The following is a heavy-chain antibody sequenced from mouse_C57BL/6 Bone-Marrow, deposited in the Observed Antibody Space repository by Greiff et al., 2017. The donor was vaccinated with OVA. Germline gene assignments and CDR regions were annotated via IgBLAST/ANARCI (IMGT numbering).Heavy chain of an antibody. V-gene: IGHV1-55*01. D-gene: IGHD1-3*01. CDR2: IYPGSGST. J-gene: IGHJ2*01. CDR3: ARGVGY. CDR1: GYTFTSYW. Sequence: QVQLQQPGAELVKPGASVKMSCKASGYTFTSYWITWVKQRPGQGLEWIGDIYPGSGSTNYNEKFKSKATLTVVTSSSKAYMQLSSLTSEDSAVYYCARGVGYWGQGTTLTVSS.